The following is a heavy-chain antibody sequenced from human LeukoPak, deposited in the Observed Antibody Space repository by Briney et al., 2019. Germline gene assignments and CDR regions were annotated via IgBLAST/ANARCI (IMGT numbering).Heavy chain of an antibody. D-gene: IGHD2-15*01. CDR1: GFTVSNKY. J-gene: IGHJ6*02. CDR2: LYNAGSK. V-gene: IGHV3-53*01. Sequence: GGSLRLSCVASGFTVSNKYMSWVRQAPGKGLEWVSVLYNAGSKYYADDVKGRFTISRDNSKNKLYLQMYSLRAADTAVYYCAKDLYIVVVVAATNYGIDLWGQGTTVTVSS. CDR3: AKDLYIVVVVAATNYGIDL.